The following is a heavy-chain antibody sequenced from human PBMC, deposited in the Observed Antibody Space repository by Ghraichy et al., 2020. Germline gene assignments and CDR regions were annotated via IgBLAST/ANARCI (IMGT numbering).Heavy chain of an antibody. CDR2: IYSSGST. J-gene: IGHJ4*02. D-gene: IGHD4-17*01. V-gene: IGHV4-4*07. Sequence: SETLSLTCTVSGGSISNYYWSWIRQPAVKGLEWIGRIYSSGSTKYNPSLESRVTMSVDASNNQFSLRLNSVTAADTAVYYFARTTVSSRAYYFDSWGQGTLVTVSS. CDR3: ARTTVSSRAYYFDS. CDR1: GGSISNYY.